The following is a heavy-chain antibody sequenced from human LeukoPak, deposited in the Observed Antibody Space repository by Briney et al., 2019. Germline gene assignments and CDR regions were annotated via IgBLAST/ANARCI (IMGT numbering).Heavy chain of an antibody. V-gene: IGHV4-39*07. D-gene: IGHD3-22*01. CDR1: GGSISSSSYY. J-gene: IGHJ6*03. Sequence: PSETLSLTCTVSGGSISSSSYYWGWIRQPPGKGLEWIGSIYYSGSTYYNPSLKSRVTISVDTSKNQFSLKLSSVTAADTAVYYCARGLIYYDSSGYYYSLNYYYYYMDVWGKGTTVTVSS. CDR2: IYYSGST. CDR3: ARGLIYYDSSGYYYSLNYYYYYMDV.